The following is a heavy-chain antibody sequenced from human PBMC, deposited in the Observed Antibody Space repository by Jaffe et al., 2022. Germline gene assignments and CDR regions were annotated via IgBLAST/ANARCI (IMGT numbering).Heavy chain of an antibody. V-gene: IGHV1-58*02. J-gene: IGHJ1*01. Sequence: QMQLVQSGPEVKKPGTSVKVSCKASGFTFTNSTMQWVRQARGQRLEWIGWIVVGSSNTNYAQKFQERVTITRDMSTSTAYMELSSLRSEDTAVYYCAADPNVGGRYFQHWGQGTLVTVSS. D-gene: IGHD1-26*01. CDR1: GFTFTNST. CDR3: AADPNVGGRYFQH. CDR2: IVVGSSNT.